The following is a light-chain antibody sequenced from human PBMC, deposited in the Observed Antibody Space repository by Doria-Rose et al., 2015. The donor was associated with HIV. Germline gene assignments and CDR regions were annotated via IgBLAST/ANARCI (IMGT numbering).Light chain of an antibody. J-gene: IGKJ1*01. V-gene: IGKV3-20*01. CDR2: DGS. CDR3: HQYGTSWT. CDR1: QSFSSTY. Sequence: TQSPGTLSLSPGERATLSCSASQSFSSTYLAWYQQKPGQAPSLLIYDGSTRATGIPDRFSASGSGTDFTLTINRLEPEDFALYYRHQYGTSWTFGQGTKVEI.